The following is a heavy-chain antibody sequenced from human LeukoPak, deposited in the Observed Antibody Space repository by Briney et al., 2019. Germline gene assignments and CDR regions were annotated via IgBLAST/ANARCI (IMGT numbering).Heavy chain of an antibody. Sequence: SQTLSLTRAVSGGSIGSGGYSCSWIRQPPGKGLEWIGYIYHSGSTYYNPSLKSRVTISVDRSKNQFSLKLSSVTAADTAVYYCARAHKDYYGSGSYHFYYWGQGTLVTVSS. D-gene: IGHD3-10*01. CDR1: GGSIGSGGYS. J-gene: IGHJ4*02. V-gene: IGHV4-30-2*01. CDR3: ARAHKDYYGSGSYHFYY. CDR2: IYHSGST.